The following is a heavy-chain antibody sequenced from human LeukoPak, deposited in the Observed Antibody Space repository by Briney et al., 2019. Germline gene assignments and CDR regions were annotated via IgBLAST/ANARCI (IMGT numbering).Heavy chain of an antibody. CDR1: GFTFSSYA. V-gene: IGHV3-33*08. D-gene: IGHD2-15*01. Sequence: GGSLRLSCAASGFTFSSYAMSWVRQAPGKGLEWVAVIWYDGSNKYYADSVKGRFTISRDNSKNTLYLQMNSLRAEDTAVYYCARAYSRDAFDIWGQGTMVTVSS. J-gene: IGHJ3*02. CDR2: IWYDGSNK. CDR3: ARAYSRDAFDI.